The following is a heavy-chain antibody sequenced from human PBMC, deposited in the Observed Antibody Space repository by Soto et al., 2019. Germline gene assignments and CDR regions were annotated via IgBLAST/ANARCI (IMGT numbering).Heavy chain of an antibody. CDR1: GFTVSNNF. D-gene: IGHD2-15*01. CDR3: ARNIGP. CDR2: IYSGGQT. Sequence: EVQLVETGGGLMQPGGSLRLSCAASGFTVSNNFMIWVRQAPGKGLEWVSLIYSGGQTNYADSVKGRFTISRDSSKNTLHLEMNSLRAEDTATYYCARNIGPGGQGTLVTVSA. J-gene: IGHJ5*02. V-gene: IGHV3-53*02.